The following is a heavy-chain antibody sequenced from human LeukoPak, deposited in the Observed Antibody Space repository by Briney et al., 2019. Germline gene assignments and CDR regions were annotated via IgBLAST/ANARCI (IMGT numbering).Heavy chain of an antibody. V-gene: IGHV3-11*01. CDR3: AREERIVGAAFDY. D-gene: IGHD1-26*01. CDR1: GFTFSDYY. J-gene: IGHJ4*02. CDR2: ISSSGSAI. Sequence: GSLRLSCAASGFTFSDYYMSWIRQAPGKGLEWVSYISSSGSAIYYADSVKGRFTISRDNAKNSLYLQMNSLRAEDTAVYYCAREERIVGAAFDYWGQGTLVTVSS.